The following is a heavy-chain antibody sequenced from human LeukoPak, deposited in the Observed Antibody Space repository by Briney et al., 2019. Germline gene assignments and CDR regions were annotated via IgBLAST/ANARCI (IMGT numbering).Heavy chain of an antibody. J-gene: IGHJ4*02. CDR2: MSDDGSEK. Sequence: PGRSLTLSCTASGFTLSRFAMHWVRQAPGKGLEWLGHMSDDGSEKQYVDYVTGRFTISRDPSKNTLYLEMTSLRTEDTAVYYCAREADSGYYRTVDYWGQGTMVTVS. CDR3: AREADSGYYRTVDY. V-gene: IGHV3-30-3*01. D-gene: IGHD2-15*01. CDR1: GFTLSRFA.